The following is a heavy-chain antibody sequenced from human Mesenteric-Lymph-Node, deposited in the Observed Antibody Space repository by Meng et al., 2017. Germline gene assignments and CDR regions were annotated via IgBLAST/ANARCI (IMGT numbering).Heavy chain of an antibody. CDR3: AKGLNGSPYGSGSYHWYYYYGMDV. J-gene: IGHJ6*02. V-gene: IGHV3-7*03. CDR1: GFTFSSYW. Sequence: SCAASGFTFSSYWMSWVRQAPGKGLEWVANIKQDGSEKYYVDSVKGRFTISRDNSKNTLYLQMNSLRAEDTAVYYCAKGLNGSPYGSGSYHWYYYYGMDVWGQGTTVTVSS. CDR2: IKQDGSEK. D-gene: IGHD3-10*01.